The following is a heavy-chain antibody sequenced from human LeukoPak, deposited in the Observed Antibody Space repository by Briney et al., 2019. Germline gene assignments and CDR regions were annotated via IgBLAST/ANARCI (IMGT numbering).Heavy chain of an antibody. V-gene: IGHV3-30*04. J-gene: IGHJ4*02. CDR3: AREEYYTDSSGYYPVYYFDY. Sequence: GGSLRLSCAASGFSFSSYAMHWVRQAPGKGLEWVALISYDGSYKYYADSVKGRFTISRDNSKNTLYLQMNSQRAEDTAVYYCAREEYYTDSSGYYPVYYFDYWGQGTPVTVSS. CDR2: ISYDGSYK. D-gene: IGHD3-22*01. CDR1: GFSFSSYA.